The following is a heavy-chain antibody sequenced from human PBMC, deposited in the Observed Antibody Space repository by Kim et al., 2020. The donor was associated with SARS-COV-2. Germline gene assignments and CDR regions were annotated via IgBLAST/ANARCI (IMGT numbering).Heavy chain of an antibody. D-gene: IGHD3-10*01. CDR1: GGSISSGGYS. CDR2: IYHSGST. J-gene: IGHJ5*02. CDR3: ARAVRGRNWFDP. V-gene: IGHV4-30-2*01. Sequence: SETLSLTCAVSGGSISSGGYSWSWIRQPPGKGLEWIGYIYHSGSTYYNPSLKSRVTISVDRSKNQFSLKLSSVTAADTAVYYCARAVRGRNWFDPWGQGTLVTVSS.